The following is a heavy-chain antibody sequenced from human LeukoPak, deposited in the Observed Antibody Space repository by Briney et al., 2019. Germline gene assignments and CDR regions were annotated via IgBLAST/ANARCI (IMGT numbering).Heavy chain of an antibody. CDR3: TRDRTTITLFEL. CDR2: ISPDGSTT. J-gene: IGHJ4*02. CDR1: GFSISSYW. Sequence: GGSLRLSCAASGFSISSYWMHWVRLVPGKGLVWVSRISPDGSTTGYADSVKGRFTASRDNARNTLYLQINSLRAEDSAVYYCTRDRTTITLFELWGQGTLVTVSS. V-gene: IGHV3-74*01. D-gene: IGHD4-11*01.